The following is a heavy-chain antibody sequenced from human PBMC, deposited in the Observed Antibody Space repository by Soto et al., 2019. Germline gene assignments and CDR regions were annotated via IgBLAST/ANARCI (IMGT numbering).Heavy chain of an antibody. V-gene: IGHV4-30-2*01. J-gene: IGHJ4*02. CDR2: IYPSGMP. Sequence: PSETVSLTCTVSGGSISNAAYSWSWIRQPPGKGLEWIGYIYPSGMPFYNPSLRSRVTISIDRSNDQFSLNLRSVTAADTAVYYCARERGGYGLFDSWGQGTLVTVPQ. D-gene: IGHD5-18*01. CDR1: GGSISNAAYS. CDR3: ARERGGYGLFDS.